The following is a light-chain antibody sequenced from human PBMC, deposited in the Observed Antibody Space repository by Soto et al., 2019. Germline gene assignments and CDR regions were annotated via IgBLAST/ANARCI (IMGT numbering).Light chain of an antibody. CDR1: SSNIGGNT. Sequence: QSVLTQPPSASGTPGQRVNISCSGSSSNIGGNTVNWYQQLPGTAPKLLIYSINQRPSGVPDRFSGSKSGASASLAIGGLQSEDEADYYCAAWDDSLKGPVFGGGTQLTVL. V-gene: IGLV1-44*01. CDR2: SIN. J-gene: IGLJ7*01. CDR3: AAWDDSLKGPV.